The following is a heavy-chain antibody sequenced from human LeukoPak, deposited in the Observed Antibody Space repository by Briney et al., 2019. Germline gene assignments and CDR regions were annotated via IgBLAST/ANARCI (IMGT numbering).Heavy chain of an antibody. CDR3: TRDLQIYCGSTSCYPFDY. Sequence: GRSLRLSCAASGFTFSSYGMHWVRQAPGKGLEWVAVISYHGSNTYYADSVKGRFTISRDNSKTTLYLQMNSLRAEDTAVYYCTRDLQIYCGSTSCYPFDYWGQGTLVTVSS. J-gene: IGHJ4*02. CDR2: ISYHGSNT. V-gene: IGHV3-30*19. D-gene: IGHD2-2*01. CDR1: GFTFSSYG.